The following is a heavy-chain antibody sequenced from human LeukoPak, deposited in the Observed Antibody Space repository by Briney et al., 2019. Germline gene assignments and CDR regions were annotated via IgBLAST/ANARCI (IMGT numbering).Heavy chain of an antibody. CDR2: IYPGDSDT. J-gene: IGHJ4*02. Sequence: GESLKISCKGSGYSITSYWIGWVRQLPGKGLEWMGIIYPGDSDTRYSPSFQGQVTISADKSISTAYLQWSSLKASDTAMYYCARTRSYGYSHLDYWGQGTLVTVSS. CDR3: ARTRSYGYSHLDY. V-gene: IGHV5-51*01. CDR1: GYSITSYW. D-gene: IGHD5-18*01.